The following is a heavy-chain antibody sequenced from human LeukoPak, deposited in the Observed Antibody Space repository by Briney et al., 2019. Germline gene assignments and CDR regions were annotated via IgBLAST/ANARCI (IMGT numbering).Heavy chain of an antibody. J-gene: IGHJ4*02. Sequence: SETLSLTCTVSGYSISSGYYWGWIRQPPGKGLEWIGYIYYSGSTNYNPSLKSRVTISVDTSKNQFSLKLSSVTAADTAVYYCARLMRDSRIDYWGQGTLVTVSS. CDR3: ARLMRDSRIDY. CDR2: IYYSGST. V-gene: IGHV4-61*01. CDR1: GYSISSGYY. D-gene: IGHD2-21*01.